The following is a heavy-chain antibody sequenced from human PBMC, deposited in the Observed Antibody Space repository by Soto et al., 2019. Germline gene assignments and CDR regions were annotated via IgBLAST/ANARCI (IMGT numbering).Heavy chain of an antibody. Sequence: QLQLQESGPGLVKPSETLSLTCTVSGGSISNNSYFWNWIRQPPGKGLEWIGNIFYSGSTYYSPSLKSRVSRSVGTSKNHFSLKLSSVTAADTAVYYCAGLPRHALDVWGQGTMVTVSS. CDR2: IFYSGST. J-gene: IGHJ3*01. CDR3: AGLPRHALDV. V-gene: IGHV4-39*01. CDR1: GGSISNNSYF.